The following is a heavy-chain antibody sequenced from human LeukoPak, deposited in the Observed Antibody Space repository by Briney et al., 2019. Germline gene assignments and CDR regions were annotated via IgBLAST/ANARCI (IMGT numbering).Heavy chain of an antibody. CDR3: ARETTIYSYFDY. CDR1: GGSISSYY. Sequence: KPSETLSLTCTVSGGSISSYYWSWIRQPPGKGLEWVGYIYYSGSTNYNPSLKSRVTLSVDTSKNQFSVKLSSVTAADTAVYYCARETTIYSYFDYWGQGTLVTVSS. V-gene: IGHV4-59*01. D-gene: IGHD5-24*01. CDR2: IYYSGST. J-gene: IGHJ4*02.